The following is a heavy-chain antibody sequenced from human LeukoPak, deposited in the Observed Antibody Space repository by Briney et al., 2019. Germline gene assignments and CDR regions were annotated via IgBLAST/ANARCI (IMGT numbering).Heavy chain of an antibody. D-gene: IGHD6-13*01. CDR2: INPSGGST. Sequence: SVPESRQASGYTFTSYDMPWVRQVPGQGLEWMGIINPSGGSTSYAQIFQGRVTMTRDTSTSTVYMGLSSLRSEDTAVYYCARGGSRWYLGSFQHWGQGNLVTGSS. CDR3: ARGGSRWYLGSFQH. J-gene: IGHJ1*01. CDR1: GYTFTSYD. V-gene: IGHV1-46*01.